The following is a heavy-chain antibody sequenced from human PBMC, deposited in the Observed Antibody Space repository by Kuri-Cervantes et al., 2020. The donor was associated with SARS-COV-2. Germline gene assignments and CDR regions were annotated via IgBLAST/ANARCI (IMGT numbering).Heavy chain of an antibody. CDR2: IYYSGST. J-gene: IGHJ4*02. V-gene: IGHV4-39*01. CDR3: ASSRVSMITFGGVIDNFDY. CDR1: GGSISSSSYY. Sequence: GSLRLSCTVSGGSISSSSYYWGWIRQPPGKGLEWIGSIYYSGSTYYNPSLKSRVTISVDTSKNQFSLKLSSVTAADTAVYYCASSRVSMITFGGVIDNFDYWGQGTLVTVSS. D-gene: IGHD3-16*02.